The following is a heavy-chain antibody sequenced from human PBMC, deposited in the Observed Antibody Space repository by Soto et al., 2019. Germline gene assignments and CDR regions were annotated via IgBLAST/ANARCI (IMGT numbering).Heavy chain of an antibody. D-gene: IGHD2-2*02. CDR3: ARGQDCGNHTCYTGGEYFDY. CDR2: INPNSGGT. J-gene: IGHJ4*02. Sequence: ASVKVSCKASGYSFAGYYIHWVRQAPGQGLEWMGWINPNSGGTNYAQNFQGRVTMTRDTSISTAYMELRSLRSDDTAVFYCARGQDCGNHTCYTGGEYFDYWGQGTLVTVSS. V-gene: IGHV1-2*02. CDR1: GYSFAGYY.